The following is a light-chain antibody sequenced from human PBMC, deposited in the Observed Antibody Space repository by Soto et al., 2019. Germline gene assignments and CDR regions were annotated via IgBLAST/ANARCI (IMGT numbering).Light chain of an antibody. V-gene: IGKV1-5*03. CDR1: QNINTW. CDR3: QQYNSYWT. J-gene: IGKJ1*01. Sequence: DIQRTQSPSTLSASVGDRVTTTCRASQNINTWLAWYQQKPGKAPNLLIYKASTLESGVPSRFNGSGSGTEFTLTISSLQPADFATYYCQQYNSYWTFGPGTKVDIK. CDR2: KAS.